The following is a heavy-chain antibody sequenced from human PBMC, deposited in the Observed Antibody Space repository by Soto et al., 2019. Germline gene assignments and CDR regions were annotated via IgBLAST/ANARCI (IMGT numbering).Heavy chain of an antibody. CDR1: GFTFSSYA. CDR2: ISGSGGST. Sequence: EVQLLESGGGLVQPGGSLRLSCAASGFTFSSYAMSWVRQAPGKGLEWVSAISGSGGSTYYADSVKGRFTISRDNSKNTLYLQVNSLRAEDTAVYYCAKAGQGSYRIDYWGQGTLVTVSS. CDR3: AKAGQGSYRIDY. V-gene: IGHV3-23*01. D-gene: IGHD3-16*02. J-gene: IGHJ4*02.